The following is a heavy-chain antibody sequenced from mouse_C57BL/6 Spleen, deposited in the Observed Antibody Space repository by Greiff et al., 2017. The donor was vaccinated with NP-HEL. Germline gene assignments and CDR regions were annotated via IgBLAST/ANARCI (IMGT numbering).Heavy chain of an antibody. D-gene: IGHD4-1*01. CDR1: GFTFSDYG. CDR2: ISSGSSTI. Sequence: VQLKESGGGLVKPGGSLKLSCAASGFTFSDYGMHWVRQAPEKGLEWVAYISSGSSTIYYADTVKGRFTLSIDNTKNTQFLQMTSLRSEDTAMYYCASNWERGYWGKGTTLTVSS. CDR3: ASNWERGY. J-gene: IGHJ2*01. V-gene: IGHV5-17*01.